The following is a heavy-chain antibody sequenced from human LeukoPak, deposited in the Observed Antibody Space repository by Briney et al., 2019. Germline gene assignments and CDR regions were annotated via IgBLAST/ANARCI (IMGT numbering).Heavy chain of an antibody. J-gene: IGHJ6*03. CDR1: GYSFTSYW. CDR2: IYPGDSDT. V-gene: IGHV5-51*01. D-gene: IGHD6-25*01. CDR3: ARLQRAYYYYYYMDV. Sequence: GESLKISCKGSGYSFTSYWIGWVRQMPGKGLEWIGIIYPGDSDTRYSPSFQGQVTISADKSISTAYLQWSSLKASDTAMYYCARLQRAYYYYYYMDVWGKGTTVTVSS.